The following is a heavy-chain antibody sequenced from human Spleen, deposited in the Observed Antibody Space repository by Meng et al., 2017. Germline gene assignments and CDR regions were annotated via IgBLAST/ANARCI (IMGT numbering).Heavy chain of an antibody. CDR1: GYTFTSYG. D-gene: IGHD3-10*01. J-gene: IGHJ6*02. Sequence: ASVKVSCKASGYTFTSYGISWVRQAPGQGLEWMGWISGYNGKTNYAQKIQDRVTMTTDTSTSTVYMELRRLSSDDTAVYYCAREEELGYNGMDVWGQGTTVTVSS. CDR2: ISGYNGKT. CDR3: AREEELGYNGMDV. V-gene: IGHV1-18*01.